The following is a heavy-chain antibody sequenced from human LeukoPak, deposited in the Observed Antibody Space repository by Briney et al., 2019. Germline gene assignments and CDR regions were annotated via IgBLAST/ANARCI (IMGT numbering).Heavy chain of an antibody. V-gene: IGHV3-23*01. CDR2: ISGGAGGA. J-gene: IGHJ4*02. Sequence: PGGSLRLSCAASGFTFSSYAMNWVRQAPGKGLEWVSSISGGAGGAAYADSVKGRFTMSRDNSKNTLYLQMNSPRAEDTAVYYCAKDGGYGSGSYYPDYWGQGTLVTVSS. CDR1: GFTFSSYA. D-gene: IGHD3-10*01. CDR3: AKDGGYGSGSYYPDY.